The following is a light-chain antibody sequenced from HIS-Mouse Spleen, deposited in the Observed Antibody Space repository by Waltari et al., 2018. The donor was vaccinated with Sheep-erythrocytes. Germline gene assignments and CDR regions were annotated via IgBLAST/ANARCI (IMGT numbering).Light chain of an antibody. V-gene: IGLV2-14*03. Sequence: QSALTQPASVSGSPGQSITISCTGTSSDVGGYNYVSWYQQHPGKAPKLLIYDVSNRPSGVSNRCAGSKSGNTASLTISGLQAEDEADYYCSSYTSSSTLVFGTGNKVTVL. CDR1: SSDVGGYNY. CDR3: SSYTSSSTLV. J-gene: IGLJ1*01. CDR2: DVS.